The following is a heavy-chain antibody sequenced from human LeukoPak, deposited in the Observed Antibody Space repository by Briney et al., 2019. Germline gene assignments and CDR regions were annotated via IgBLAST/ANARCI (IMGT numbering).Heavy chain of an antibody. CDR2: FDPEDGET. CDR3: ATDRSSSFLFDY. D-gene: IGHD6-6*01. V-gene: IGHV1-24*01. CDR1: GYTLTEFP. J-gene: IGHJ4*02. Sequence: ASVKVSCKVSGYTLTEFPVHWVRQTPGKGLEWMGGFDPEDGETIYAQKFQGRVTMTEDTSTDTAYMELSSLRSEDTAVYYCATDRSSSFLFDYWGQGTLVTVSS.